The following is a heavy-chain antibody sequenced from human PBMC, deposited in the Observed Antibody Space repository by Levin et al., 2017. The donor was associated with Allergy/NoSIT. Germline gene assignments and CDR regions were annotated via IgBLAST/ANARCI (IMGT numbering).Heavy chain of an antibody. V-gene: IGHV3-53*01. CDR1: GFTISNNY. J-gene: IGHJ5*02. D-gene: IGHD3-10*01. CDR3: ARDQFLYGSASGSWFDP. CDR2: IYTVGNT. Sequence: GGSLRLSCAASGFTISNNYMNWVRQAPGKGLEWVSVIYTVGNTYYADSVKGRFTISRDNSKNTLYLQMNSLRAEDTAVYYCARDQFLYGSASGSWFDPWGPGTLVTVSS.